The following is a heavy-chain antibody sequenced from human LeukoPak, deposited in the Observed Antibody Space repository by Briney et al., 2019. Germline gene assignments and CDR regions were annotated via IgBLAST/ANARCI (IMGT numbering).Heavy chain of an antibody. CDR1: GFTFSSYA. J-gene: IGHJ4*02. V-gene: IGHV3-64*01. Sequence: GGSLRLSCAASGFTFSSYAMHWVRQAPGKGLEYVSAISSNGGSTYYANSVKGRFTVSRDNSKNTLYLQMNSLRAEDTAVYYCAEDYGAYWGQGTLVTVSS. CDR3: AEDYGAY. CDR2: ISSNGGST.